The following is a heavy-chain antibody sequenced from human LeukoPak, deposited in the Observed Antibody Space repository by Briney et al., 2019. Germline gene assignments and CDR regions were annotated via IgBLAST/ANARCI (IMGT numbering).Heavy chain of an antibody. CDR3: ARVGKMLGVNDAFDI. J-gene: IGHJ3*02. CDR2: IIPIFGTA. V-gene: IGHV1-69*13. D-gene: IGHD3-10*01. Sequence: SVKVSCKASGGTFSSYAIGWVRQAPGQGLEWMGGIIPIFGTANSAQKFQGRVTITADESTSTAYMDLSSLRSEDTAVYYCARVGKMLGVNDAFDIWGQGTMVTVSS. CDR1: GGTFSSYA.